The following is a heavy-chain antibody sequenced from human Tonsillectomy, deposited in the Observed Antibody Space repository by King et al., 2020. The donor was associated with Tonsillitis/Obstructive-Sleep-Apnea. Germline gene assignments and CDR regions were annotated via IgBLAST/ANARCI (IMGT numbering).Heavy chain of an antibody. CDR2: ISSNGGST. J-gene: IGHJ6*02. D-gene: IGHD1-26*01. Sequence: VQLVESGGGLVQPGGSLRLSCAASGFTFSSYVMHWVRQAPGKGLDYVSAISSNGGSTYYASSVKSRFTISRDNSKNTLYLQMGSLRAEDMAVYYCARDQYSSGSNIVHYYDMDVWGQGTTVTVSS. V-gene: IGHV3-64*01. CDR3: ARDQYSSGSNIVHYYDMDV. CDR1: GFTFSSYV.